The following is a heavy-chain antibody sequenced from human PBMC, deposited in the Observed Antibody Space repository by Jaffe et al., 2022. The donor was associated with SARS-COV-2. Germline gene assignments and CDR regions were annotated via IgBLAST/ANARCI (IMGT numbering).Heavy chain of an antibody. D-gene: IGHD2-15*01. CDR3: ARDLGTLYCSGGSCKDPNIGSTFDY. J-gene: IGHJ4*02. V-gene: IGHV6-1*01. CDR1: GDSVSSNSAA. CDR2: TYYRSKWYN. Sequence: QVQLQQSGPGLVKPSQTLSLTCAISGDSVSSNSAAWNWIRQSPSRGLEWLGRTYYRSKWYNDYAVSVKSRITINPDTSKNQFSLQLNSVTPEDTAVYYCARDLGTLYCSGGSCKDPNIGSTFDYWGQGTLVTVSS.